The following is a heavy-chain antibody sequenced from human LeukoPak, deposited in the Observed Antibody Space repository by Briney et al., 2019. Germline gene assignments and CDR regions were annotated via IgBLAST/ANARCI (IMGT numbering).Heavy chain of an antibody. CDR3: ARLNKPGWFDP. D-gene: IGHD1-14*01. CDR1: GDSVSSSNYY. Sequence: SETLSLTCTVSGDSVSSSNYYWAWIRQPPGKGLEWIGNIYYSGSTYYNPSLKSRLTISVDTSKNQFSLKLTSETAADTAVYYCARLNKPGWFDPWGQGTLVTVSS. J-gene: IGHJ5*02. CDR2: IYYSGST. V-gene: IGHV4-39*01.